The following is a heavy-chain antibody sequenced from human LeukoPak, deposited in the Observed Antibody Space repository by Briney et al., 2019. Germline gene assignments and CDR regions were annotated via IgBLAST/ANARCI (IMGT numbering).Heavy chain of an antibody. Sequence: SETLSLTCGVCGGSFSGYYGRWIRQPPGRGVEWIGEIHHRGSTRYNPSLEGRATIFGDSSRNQFSLGLNSLNAADTGGYYWWRWALPIYVFDIWGQGTMVTVSS. J-gene: IGHJ3*02. V-gene: IGHV4-34*01. CDR1: GGSFSGYY. CDR3: WRWALPIYVFDI. CDR2: IHHRGST.